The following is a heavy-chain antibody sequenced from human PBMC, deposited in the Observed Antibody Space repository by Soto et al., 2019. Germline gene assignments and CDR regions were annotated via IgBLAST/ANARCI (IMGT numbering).Heavy chain of an antibody. Sequence: SETLSLTCTVSGGSISSGGYYWSWIRQHPGKGLEWIGYIYYSGSTYYNPSLKSRVTISVDTSKNQFSLKLSSVTAVDTAVYYCARDGSSGGEAFDYWGQGTLVTVSS. J-gene: IGHJ4*02. CDR3: ARDGSSGGEAFDY. V-gene: IGHV4-31*03. CDR1: GGSISSGGYY. CDR2: IYYSGST. D-gene: IGHD1-26*01.